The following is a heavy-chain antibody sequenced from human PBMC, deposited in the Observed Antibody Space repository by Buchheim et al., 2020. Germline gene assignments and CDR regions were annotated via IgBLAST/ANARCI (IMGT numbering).Heavy chain of an antibody. J-gene: IGHJ4*02. CDR3: ARQGSYGSGSYIDY. CDR2: ISSSSTR. V-gene: IGHV3-48*01. D-gene: IGHD3-10*01. CDR1: GFTFSSYS. Sequence: EVQLVESGGGLVQPGGSLRLSCAASGFTFSSYSMNWVRQAPGKGLEWVSYISSSSTRYYADSVKGRFTIYRDNGKNSLYLQMNSLRAEDTAVYYCARQGSYGSGSYIDYWGQGTL.